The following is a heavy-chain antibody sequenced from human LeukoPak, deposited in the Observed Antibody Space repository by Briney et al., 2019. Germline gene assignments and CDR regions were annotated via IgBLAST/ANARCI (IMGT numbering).Heavy chain of an antibody. V-gene: IGHV3-23*01. J-gene: IGHJ5*02. CDR2: IWGADDKT. Sequence: AGSLRFSCVAYRFTFSNYTMMWVRPAQGKGLGLVSVIWGADDKTVYGDAVKGRFTISRDNSKNTLYLQMNSLRADDTAVYYCAKTQGYYDAWGQGALVTVSS. CDR1: RFTFSNYT. CDR3: AKTQGYYDA. D-gene: IGHD2-15*01.